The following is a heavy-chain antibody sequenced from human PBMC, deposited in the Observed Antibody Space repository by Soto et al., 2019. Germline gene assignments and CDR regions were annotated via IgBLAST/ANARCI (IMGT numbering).Heavy chain of an antibody. J-gene: IGHJ3*02. CDR3: ARADYFGGDCYTGDAFDI. Sequence: ASVKVSCKASGYTFTGYYMHWVRQAPGQGLEWMGWINPNSGGTNYAQKFQGWVTMTRDTSISTAYMELSRLRSDDTAVYYCARADYFGGDCYTGDAFDIWGQGAMVTVSS. V-gene: IGHV1-2*04. D-gene: IGHD2-21*01. CDR2: INPNSGGT. CDR1: GYTFTGYY.